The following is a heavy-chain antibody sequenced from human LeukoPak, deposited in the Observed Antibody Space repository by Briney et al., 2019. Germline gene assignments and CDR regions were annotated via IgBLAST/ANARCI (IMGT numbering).Heavy chain of an antibody. CDR1: GYTFTGYY. D-gene: IGHD2-15*01. J-gene: IGHJ4*02. Sequence: ASVKVSCKASGYTFTGYYMHWVRQAPGQGLEWMGWINPNSGGTNYAQKFQGRVTMTKDTSISTAYMELSRLRSDDTAVYYCARDYCSGGSCYLWYFDYWGQGTLVTVSS. CDR2: INPNSGGT. CDR3: ARDYCSGGSCYLWYFDY. V-gene: IGHV1-2*02.